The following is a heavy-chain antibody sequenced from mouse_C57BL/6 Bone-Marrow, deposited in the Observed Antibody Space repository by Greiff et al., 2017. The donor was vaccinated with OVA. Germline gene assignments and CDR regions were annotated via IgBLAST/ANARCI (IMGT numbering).Heavy chain of an antibody. V-gene: IGHV1-52*01. CDR2: IDPSDSET. CDR3: ARQLSPAWFAY. Sequence: QVQFQQPGAELVRPGSSVKLSCKASGYTFTSYWMHWVKQRPIQGLEWIGNIDPSDSETHYNQKFKDKATLTVDKSSSTAYMQLSSLTSEDSAVYYCARQLSPAWFAYWGQGTLVTVSA. D-gene: IGHD3-2*02. J-gene: IGHJ3*01. CDR1: GYTFTSYW.